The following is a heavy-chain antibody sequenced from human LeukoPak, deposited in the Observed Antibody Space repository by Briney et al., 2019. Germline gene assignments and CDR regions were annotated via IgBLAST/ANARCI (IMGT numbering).Heavy chain of an antibody. V-gene: IGHV3-23*01. CDR2: ISGSGGST. J-gene: IGHJ4*02. Sequence: GGSLRLSCAASGFTFSSYAMSWVRQAPGKGLEWVSAISGSGGSTYYADSVKGRFTISRDNSKNTLYLQMNSLRAEDTAVYYCAKNVGSGSYGGIDYWAREPWSPSPQ. CDR3: AKNVGSGSYGGIDY. D-gene: IGHD3-10*01. CDR1: GFTFSSYA.